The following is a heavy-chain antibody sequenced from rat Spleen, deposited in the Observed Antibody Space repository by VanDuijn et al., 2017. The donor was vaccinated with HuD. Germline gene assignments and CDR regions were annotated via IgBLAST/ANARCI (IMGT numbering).Heavy chain of an antibody. J-gene: IGHJ2*01. CDR1: GFTFSDHA. Sequence: EVQLVESGGRLVQPGNSLKLSCAASGFTFSDHAMAWVRQFPKKGLEWVAIIIYDGSGTFYRDSVKGRFTISSENAKSTLYLQMDSLRSEDTATYYCAREDYGGYSLDYWGQGVMVTVSS. V-gene: IGHV5-17*01. D-gene: IGHD1-11*01. CDR2: IIYDGSGT. CDR3: AREDYGGYSLDY.